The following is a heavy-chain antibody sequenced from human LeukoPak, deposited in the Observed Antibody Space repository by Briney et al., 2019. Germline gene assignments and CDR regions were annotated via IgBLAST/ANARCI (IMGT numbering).Heavy chain of an antibody. CDR3: AKVPVATTYYFDY. J-gene: IGHJ4*02. V-gene: IGHV3-23*01. Sequence: GGSLRLSCAASGFTFSSYGMSWVRQAPGKGLEWVSAISGSGGSTYYADSVKGRFTISRDNSKNTLYLQMNSLRAEDTAVYYCAKVPVATTYYFDYWGQGTLVTVSS. D-gene: IGHD5-12*01. CDR2: ISGSGGST. CDR1: GFTFSSYG.